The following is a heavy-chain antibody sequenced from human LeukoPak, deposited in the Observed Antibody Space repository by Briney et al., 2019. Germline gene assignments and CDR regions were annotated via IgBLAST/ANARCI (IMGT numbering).Heavy chain of an antibody. CDR1: GFTFGNSW. D-gene: IGHD3-3*02. J-gene: IGHJ4*02. CDR3: AREASSHFN. CDR2: IKQDGSEK. Sequence: PGGSLRLSCAGSGFTFGNSWMNWFRQTPGKGLEWVANIKQDGSEKYVDSVKGRFTISRDIAKTSLYLQMNSLRAEDTAVYYCAREASSHFNWGQGTLVTVSS. V-gene: IGHV3-7*01.